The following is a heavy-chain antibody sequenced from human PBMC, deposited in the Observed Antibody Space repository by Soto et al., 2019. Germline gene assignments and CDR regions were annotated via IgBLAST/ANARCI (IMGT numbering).Heavy chain of an antibody. D-gene: IGHD3-10*01. Sequence: SVKVSCKASGGTFSSYAISWVRQAPGQGLEWMGGIIPIFGTANYAQKFQGRVTITADESTSTAYMELSSLRSEDTAVYYCMVRGVSGMDVWGQGTTVTVSS. CDR1: GGTFSSYA. CDR3: MVRGVSGMDV. CDR2: IIPIFGTA. J-gene: IGHJ6*02. V-gene: IGHV1-69*13.